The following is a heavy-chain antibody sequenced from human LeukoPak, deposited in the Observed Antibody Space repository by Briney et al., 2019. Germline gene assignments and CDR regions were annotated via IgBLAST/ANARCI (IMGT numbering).Heavy chain of an antibody. J-gene: IGHJ5*02. CDR1: GYTFTSYG. V-gene: IGHV1-18*01. CDR2: ISAYNGNT. D-gene: IGHD2-2*01. CDR3: ARERRVVPAAGGFDP. Sequence: ASVKVSCKASGYTFTSYGISWVRRAPGQGLEWMGWISAYNGNTNYAQKLQGRVTMTTDTSTSTAYMELRSLRSDDTAVYYCARERRVVPAAGGFDPWGQGTLVTVSS.